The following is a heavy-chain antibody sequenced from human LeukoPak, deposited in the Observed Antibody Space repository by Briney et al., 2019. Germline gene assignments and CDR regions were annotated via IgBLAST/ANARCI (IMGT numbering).Heavy chain of an antibody. J-gene: IGHJ3*02. CDR1: GFTFSSYS. CDR2: ISSSSSYI. V-gene: IGHV3-21*04. CDR3: AKGGDFWSGYFGAFDI. Sequence: GGSLRLSCAASGFTFSSYSMNWVRQAPGKGLEWVSSISSSSSYIYYADSVKGRFTISRDNSKNTLYLQMNSLRAEDTAVYYCAKGGDFWSGYFGAFDIWGQGTMVTVSS. D-gene: IGHD3-3*01.